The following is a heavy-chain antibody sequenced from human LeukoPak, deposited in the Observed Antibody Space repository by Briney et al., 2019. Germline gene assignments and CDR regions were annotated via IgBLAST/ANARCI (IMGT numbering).Heavy chain of an antibody. J-gene: IGHJ4*02. CDR3: ARDGRYFDWLFEHDY. Sequence: GASVKVSCKASGYTFTSYYMHWVRQAPGQGLEWMGIINPSGGSTSYAQKLQGRVTMTTDTSTSTAYMELRSLRSDDTAVYYCARDGRYFDWLFEHDYWGQGTLVTVSS. CDR2: INPSGGST. CDR1: GYTFTSYY. V-gene: IGHV1-46*01. D-gene: IGHD3-9*01.